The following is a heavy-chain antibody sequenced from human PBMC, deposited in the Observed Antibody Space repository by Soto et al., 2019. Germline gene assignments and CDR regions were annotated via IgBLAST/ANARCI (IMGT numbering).Heavy chain of an antibody. J-gene: IGHJ3*02. Sequence: SETLSLTCTVSGGSISSSSYYWGWIRQPPGKGLEWIGSIYYSGNTYYNPSLKSRVTISVDTAKNQFSLKLSSVTAADTAVYYCARQYSFGSGSGAFDIWGQGTRVT. D-gene: IGHD3-10*01. CDR1: GGSISSSSYY. V-gene: IGHV4-39*01. CDR2: IYYSGNT. CDR3: ARQYSFGSGSGAFDI.